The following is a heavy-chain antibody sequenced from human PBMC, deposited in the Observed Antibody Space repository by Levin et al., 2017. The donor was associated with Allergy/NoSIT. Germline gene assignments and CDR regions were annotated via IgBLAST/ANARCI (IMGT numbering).Heavy chain of an antibody. V-gene: IGHV3-30-3*01. CDR2: VSYNEGVK. D-gene: IGHD6-13*01. Sequence: PGGSLRLSCAASGFGFSQYAMHWVRQAPGKGLEWMAVVSYNEGVKYYSDSVKGRFTISRDNSKNTLYLQMSSLRAEDTAVYYCARDSAYSSSWYGFFDFWGQGILVTVSS. J-gene: IGHJ4*02. CDR1: GFGFSQYA. CDR3: ARDSAYSSSWYGFFDF.